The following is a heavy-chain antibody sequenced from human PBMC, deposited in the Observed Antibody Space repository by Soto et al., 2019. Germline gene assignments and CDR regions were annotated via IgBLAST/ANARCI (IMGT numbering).Heavy chain of an antibody. J-gene: IGHJ6*02. D-gene: IGHD2-8*01. CDR1: GFTFGDYA. CDR2: IRSKAYGGTT. CDR3: TRDRGCTNGVCSSSYYYGMDV. Sequence: GGSLRLSCTASGFTFGDYAMSWFRQAPGKGLEWVGFIRSKAYGGTTEYAASVKGRFTISRDDSKSIAYLQMNSLKTEDTAVYYCTRDRGCTNGVCSSSYYYGMDVWGQGTTVTVSS. V-gene: IGHV3-49*03.